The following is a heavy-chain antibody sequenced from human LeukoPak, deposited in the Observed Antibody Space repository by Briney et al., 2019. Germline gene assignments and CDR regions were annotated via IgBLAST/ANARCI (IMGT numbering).Heavy chain of an antibody. Sequence: SETLSLTCAVYGGSFSGYYWSWIRQPPGKGLEWIGEINHSGSTNYNPSLKSRVTISVDTSRNQFSLKLSSVTAADTAVYYCARGRGFKLLWFGESPYFDFWGQGTLVTVSS. V-gene: IGHV4-34*01. J-gene: IGHJ4*02. CDR2: INHSGST. D-gene: IGHD3-10*01. CDR1: GGSFSGYY. CDR3: ARGRGFKLLWFGESPYFDF.